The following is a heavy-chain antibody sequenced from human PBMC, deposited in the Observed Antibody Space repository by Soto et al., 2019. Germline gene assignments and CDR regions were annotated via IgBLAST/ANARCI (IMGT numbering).Heavy chain of an antibody. V-gene: IGHV4-39*02. D-gene: IGHD3-22*01. CDR3: AREKIDSSGYYFDY. CDR2: IYYSGST. J-gene: IGHJ4*02. Sequence: TLSLTCTVSGGSISSSSYYWGWIRQPPGKGLEWIGSIYYSGSTYYNPSLKSRVTISVDTSKNQFSLKLSSVTAADTAVYYCAREKIDSSGYYFDYWGQGTLVTVSS. CDR1: GGSISSSSYY.